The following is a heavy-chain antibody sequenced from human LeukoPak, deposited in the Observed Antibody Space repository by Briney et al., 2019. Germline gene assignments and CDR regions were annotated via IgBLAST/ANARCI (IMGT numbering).Heavy chain of an antibody. V-gene: IGHV3-30*18. D-gene: IGHD3-22*01. CDR2: ISYDGSNK. Sequence: GGSLRLSCAASGFTFSSYGMHWVRQAPGKGLEWVAVISYDGSNKYYADSVKGRFTISRDNSKNTLYLQMSSLRAEDTAVYYCAKVDYDSSGYYYWSTYYFDYWGQGTLVTVSS. CDR3: AKVDYDSSGYYYWSTYYFDY. J-gene: IGHJ4*02. CDR1: GFTFSSYG.